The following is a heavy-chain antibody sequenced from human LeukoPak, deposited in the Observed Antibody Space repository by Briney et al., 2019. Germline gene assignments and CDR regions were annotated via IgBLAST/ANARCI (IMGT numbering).Heavy chain of an antibody. CDR2: VNPHDGGT. J-gene: IGHJ4*02. Sequence: ASVKVSCXASGGTFSNYAISWVRQARGHGLEWMARVNPHDGGTKYALSFQGRVTMTRDASTRTVYMELSSLRSDDTAIIYCASEGLVSGFTFGQPFDYWGQGTLVTVSS. CDR3: ASEGLVSGFTFGQPFDY. V-gene: IGHV1-2*06. CDR1: GGTFSNYA. D-gene: IGHD3-16*01.